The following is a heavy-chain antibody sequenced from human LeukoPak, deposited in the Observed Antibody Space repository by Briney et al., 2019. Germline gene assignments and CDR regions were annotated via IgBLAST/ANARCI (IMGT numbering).Heavy chain of an antibody. CDR3: ARVCKVPGVIVFDS. CDR2: RFYTGSG. D-gene: IGHD3-10*01. J-gene: IGHJ4*02. CDR1: DDSISSYW. V-gene: IGHV4-59*01. Sequence: PSETLSLTCTVSDDSISSYWWSWVRQPPGKGLEWIGYRFYTGSGNSNPSLKSRVTISVDRSKNQFSLKLTSVTAADTAVYYCARVCKVPGVIVFDSWGRGTLVNVSS.